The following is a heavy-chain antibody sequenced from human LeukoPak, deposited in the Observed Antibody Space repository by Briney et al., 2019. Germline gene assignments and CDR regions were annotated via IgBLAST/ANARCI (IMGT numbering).Heavy chain of an antibody. V-gene: IGHV4-4*07. J-gene: IGHJ6*03. CDR2: IYTSGST. CDR1: GGSISSYY. Sequence: SETLSLTCTVSGGSISSYYWSWIRQPAGKGLEWIGRIYTSGSTNYNPSLKSRVTMSVDTSKNQFSLKLSSVTAADTAVYYCARGAVEVAAANYYYYMDVWGKGTTVTVSS. D-gene: IGHD2-15*01. CDR3: ARGAVEVAAANYYYYMDV.